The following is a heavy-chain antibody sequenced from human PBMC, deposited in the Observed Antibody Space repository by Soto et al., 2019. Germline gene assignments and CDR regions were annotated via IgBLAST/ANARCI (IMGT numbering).Heavy chain of an antibody. V-gene: IGHV3-53*01. J-gene: IGHJ4*02. CDR1: GFTVSSNY. D-gene: IGHD6-19*01. CDR3: ARDYSSGWYYFDY. CDR2: IYSGGST. Sequence: GGSLRLSCAASGFTVSSNYMSWVRQAPGKGLEWVSVIYSGGSTYYADSVKGRFTISRDNSKNTLYLQMNSLRAEDTAVYYCARDYSSGWYYFDYWGQGTLVTVSS.